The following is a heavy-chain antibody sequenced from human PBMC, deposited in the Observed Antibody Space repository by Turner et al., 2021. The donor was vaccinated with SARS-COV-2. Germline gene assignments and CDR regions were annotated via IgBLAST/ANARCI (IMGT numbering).Heavy chain of an antibody. J-gene: IGHJ4*02. CDR2: ISYDGSNK. V-gene: IGHV3-30*18. CDR3: AKRGGEYCSGGSCYSGYFDY. Sequence: QVQLVESGGGVVQPGRSLRLSCAASGFTFSSYDMHWVRQAPGKGLEWVAVISYDGSNKDYADSVKGRFTISRDNSKNTLYLQMNSLRAEDTAVYYCAKRGGEYCSGGSCYSGYFDYWGQGTLVTVSS. D-gene: IGHD2-15*01. CDR1: GFTFSSYD.